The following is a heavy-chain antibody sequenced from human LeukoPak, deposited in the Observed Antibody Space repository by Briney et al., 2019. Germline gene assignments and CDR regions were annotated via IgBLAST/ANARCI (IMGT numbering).Heavy chain of an antibody. Sequence: SETLSLTCAVSGYSISSGYYWGWIRQPPGKGLEWIGSIYHSGSTYYNPSLKSRVTISVDTSKNQFSLKLSSVTAADTAVYYCARSPRASCCSGGSCYFDYWGQGTLVTVSS. CDR2: IYHSGST. J-gene: IGHJ4*02. CDR3: ARSPRASCCSGGSCYFDY. D-gene: IGHD2-15*01. CDR1: GYSISSGYY. V-gene: IGHV4-38-2*01.